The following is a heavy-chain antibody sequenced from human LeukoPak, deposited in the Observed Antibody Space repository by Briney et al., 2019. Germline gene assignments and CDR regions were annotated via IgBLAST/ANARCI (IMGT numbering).Heavy chain of an antibody. CDR1: GFTFSSYG. D-gene: IGHD2/OR15-2a*01. V-gene: IGHV3-30*03. CDR2: ISYDGSNK. CDR3: ARGGISMED. J-gene: IGHJ4*02. Sequence: GGSLRLSCAASGFTFSSYGMHWVRQAPSKGLEWVAVISYDGSNKYYADSVKGRFTISRDNAKNSLYLQMNSLRAEDTAVYYCARGGISMEDWGQGTLVTVSS.